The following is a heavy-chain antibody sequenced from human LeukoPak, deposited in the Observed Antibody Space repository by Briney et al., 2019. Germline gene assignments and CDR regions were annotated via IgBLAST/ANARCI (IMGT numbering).Heavy chain of an antibody. V-gene: IGHV3-23*01. J-gene: IGHJ6*02. CDR3: ARDQMTVAGTTGTTYYYYYGMDV. Sequence: GGSLRLSCAASGFTFSSYAMSWVRQAPGKGLEWVSAISGSGGSTYYADSVKGRFTISRDNSKNTLYLQMNSLRAEDTAVYYCARDQMTVAGTTGTTYYYYYGMDVWGQGTTVTVSS. CDR1: GFTFSSYA. CDR2: ISGSGGST. D-gene: IGHD1-1*01.